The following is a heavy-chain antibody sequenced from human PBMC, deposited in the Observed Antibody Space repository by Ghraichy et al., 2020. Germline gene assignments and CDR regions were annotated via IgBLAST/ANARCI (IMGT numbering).Heavy chain of an antibody. D-gene: IGHD1-26*01. Sequence: GESLNISCAASGFTFTSYSMNWVRQAPGKGLEWVSSVSSSSRYIHYADSVKGRFTISRDNAKNSLYLEMNSLRVEDTAVYYCARDPWVGDDAFDIWGQGTMVTVSS. V-gene: IGHV3-21*01. CDR1: GFTFTSYS. J-gene: IGHJ3*02. CDR2: VSSSSRYI. CDR3: ARDPWVGDDAFDI.